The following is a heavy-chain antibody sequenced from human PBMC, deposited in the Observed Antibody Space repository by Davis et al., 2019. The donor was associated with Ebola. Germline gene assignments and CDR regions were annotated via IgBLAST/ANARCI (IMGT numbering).Heavy chain of an antibody. J-gene: IGHJ6*02. Sequence: PGGSLRLSCVVSGLTFSNHAIIWVRQVPGKGLEWVSGITVSGEYTHYADSVKGRFTISRDKSQNTLYLQMNSLKAEDTAVYYCAKDYWPHSNYYYGMDVWGQGTTVTVAS. CDR2: ITVSGEYT. V-gene: IGHV3-23*01. D-gene: IGHD2-8*02. CDR3: AKDYWPHSNYYYGMDV. CDR1: GLTFSNHA.